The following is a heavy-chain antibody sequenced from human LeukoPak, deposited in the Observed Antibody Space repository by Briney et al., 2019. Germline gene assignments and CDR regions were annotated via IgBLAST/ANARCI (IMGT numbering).Heavy chain of an antibody. CDR1: GFTFSSYA. D-gene: IGHD6-13*01. Sequence: GGSLRLSCAASGFTFSSYAMSWVRQAPGKGLEWVSAISGSGGSTYYADSVKGRFTISRDNSRNTLYLQMNSLRAEDTAVYYCARAPIAAARGYYFDYWGQGTLVTVSS. CDR3: ARAPIAAARGYYFDY. J-gene: IGHJ4*02. V-gene: IGHV3-23*01. CDR2: ISGSGGST.